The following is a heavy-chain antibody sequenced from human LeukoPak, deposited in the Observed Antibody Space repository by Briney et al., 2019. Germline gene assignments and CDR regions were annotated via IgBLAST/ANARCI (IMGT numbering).Heavy chain of an antibody. CDR3: ARATNPTISYHYYMDV. CDR1: GGSISSGGYY. CDR2: IYHSGST. Sequence: ASQTLSLTCTVSGGSISSGGYYWSWIRQPPGKGLEWIGYIYHSGSTNYNLSLKSRVTISVDTSKNQFSLKLNSMTAADTAVYYCARATNPTISYHYYMDVWGKGAAVTVSS. D-gene: IGHD3-3*01. J-gene: IGHJ6*03. V-gene: IGHV4-30-2*01.